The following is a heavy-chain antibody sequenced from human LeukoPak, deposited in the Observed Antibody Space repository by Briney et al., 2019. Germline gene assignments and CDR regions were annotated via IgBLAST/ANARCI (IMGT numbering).Heavy chain of an antibody. CDR2: INHSGST. Sequence: SETLSLTCAVYGGSFSGYYWSWIRQPPGKGLEWIGEINHSGSTNYNPSLKSRVTISVDTSKNQFSLKLSSVTAADTAVYYCARQGRYYYGSGIPPKGYYYYMDVWGKGTTVTVSS. D-gene: IGHD3-10*01. V-gene: IGHV4-34*01. J-gene: IGHJ6*03. CDR1: GGSFSGYY. CDR3: ARQGRYYYGSGIPPKGYYYYMDV.